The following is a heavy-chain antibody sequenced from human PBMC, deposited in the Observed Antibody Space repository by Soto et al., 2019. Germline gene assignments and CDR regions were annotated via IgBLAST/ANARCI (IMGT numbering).Heavy chain of an antibody. CDR1: GFTFSSYA. V-gene: IGHV3-23*01. D-gene: IGHD3-9*01. Sequence: PGGSLRLSCAASGFTFSSYAMSWVRQAPGKGLEWVSAISGSGGSTYYADSVKGRFTISGDNSKNTLYLQMNSLRAEDTAVYYCAKDGSPGYDILTGPYGMDVWGQGTTVTVSS. J-gene: IGHJ6*02. CDR2: ISGSGGST. CDR3: AKDGSPGYDILTGPYGMDV.